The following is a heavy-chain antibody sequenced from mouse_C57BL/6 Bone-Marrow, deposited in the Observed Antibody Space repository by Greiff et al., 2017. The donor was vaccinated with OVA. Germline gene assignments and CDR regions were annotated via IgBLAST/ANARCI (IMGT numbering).Heavy chain of an antibody. D-gene: IGHD1-1*01. CDR1: GYTFTSYW. CDR2: INPSSGYT. J-gene: IGHJ1*03. V-gene: IGHV1-7*01. CDR3: ARDSFITTVVAKYWYFDV. Sequence: QVQLKQSGAELAKPGASVKLSCKASGYTFTSYWMHWVKQRPGQGLEWIGYINPSSGYTKYNQKFKDKATLTADKSSSTAYMQLSSLTYEDSAVYYCARDSFITTVVAKYWYFDVWGTGTTVTVSS.